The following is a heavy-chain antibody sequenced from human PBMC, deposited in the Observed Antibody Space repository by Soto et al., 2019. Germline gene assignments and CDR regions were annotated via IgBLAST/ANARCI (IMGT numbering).Heavy chain of an antibody. CDR2: VYYTGTT. CDR1: GGCITIYF. D-gene: IGHD4-4*01. V-gene: IGHV4-59*01. J-gene: IGHJ4*02. Sequence: SETLSLACTVCGGCITIYFYVGVRQPPGKGLEWIGSVYYTGTTDYNPSLKSRVTISVDTSKTQFSLNLRSVTAADTAVYYCARAKSNYQTLDHWAQGSPVTVSS. CDR3: ARAKSNYQTLDH.